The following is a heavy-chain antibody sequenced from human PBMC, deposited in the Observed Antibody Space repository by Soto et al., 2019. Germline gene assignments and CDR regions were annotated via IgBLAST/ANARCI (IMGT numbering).Heavy chain of an antibody. CDR2: ISSSGSTA. CDR3: TRAAWFPYLSFY. V-gene: IGHV3-48*03. J-gene: IGHJ4*02. D-gene: IGHD3-10*01. Sequence: GGSLRLSCAASGFTFSRFELHWVRQAPGRGLEWISYISSSGSTAYYASSVEGRFTISRDNANNSVYLQMDSLRAEDTALYYCTRAAWFPYLSFYWGQGALVTVSS. CDR1: GFTFSRFE.